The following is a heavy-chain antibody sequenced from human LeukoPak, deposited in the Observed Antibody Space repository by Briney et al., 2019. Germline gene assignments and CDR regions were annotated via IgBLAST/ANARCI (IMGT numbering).Heavy chain of an antibody. CDR2: ISSSSSYI. Sequence: GGSLRLSCAASGFTFSSYSMNWVRQAPGKGLEWVSSISSSSSYIYYADSVKGRFTISRDNAKNSLYLQMNSLRAEDTAVYYCARDRAVYYYTNYYYYGMDVWGQGTTVTVSS. D-gene: IGHD3-10*01. J-gene: IGHJ6*02. CDR3: ARDRAVYYYTNYYYYGMDV. CDR1: GFTFSSYS. V-gene: IGHV3-21*01.